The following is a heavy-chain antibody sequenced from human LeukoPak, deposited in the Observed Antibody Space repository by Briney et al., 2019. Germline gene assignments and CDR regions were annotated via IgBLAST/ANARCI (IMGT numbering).Heavy chain of an antibody. CDR1: GGSFSGYY. Sequence: SETLSLTCAVYGGSFSGYYWSWIRQPPGKGLEWTGEINHSGSTNYNPSLKSRVTISVDTSKNQFSLKLSSVTAADTAVYYCARGASYNYYYGMDVWGQGTTVTVSS. V-gene: IGHV4-34*01. CDR2: INHSGST. D-gene: IGHD3-16*01. J-gene: IGHJ6*02. CDR3: ARGASYNYYYGMDV.